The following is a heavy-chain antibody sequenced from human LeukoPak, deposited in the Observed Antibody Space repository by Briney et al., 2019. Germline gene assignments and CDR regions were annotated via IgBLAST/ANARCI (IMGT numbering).Heavy chain of an antibody. J-gene: IGHJ4*02. CDR1: GFTFSSYA. CDR3: ARAEFDY. V-gene: IGHV3-64*01. CDR2: ISSNGGST. D-gene: IGHD1-14*01. Sequence: GGSLRLSCAASGFTFSSYAMPWVRQAPGQGLEYVSAISSNGGSTYYANSVKGRFTISRDNSKNTLYLQMGSLRAEDMAVYYCARAEFDYWGQGTLVTVSS.